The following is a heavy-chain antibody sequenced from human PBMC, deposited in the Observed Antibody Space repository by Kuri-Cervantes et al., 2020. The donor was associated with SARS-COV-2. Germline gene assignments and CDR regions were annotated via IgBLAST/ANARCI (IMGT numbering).Heavy chain of an antibody. V-gene: IGHV3-30*02. CDR2: IRYDGSNK. J-gene: IGHJ4*02. Sequence: GESLKISCAASGFTFSSYGMHWVRQAPGKGLEWVAFIRYDGSNKYYADSVKGRFTISRDNSKNTLYLQMNSLRAEDTAVYYCARVLMLGPIADYWGQGTLVTVSS. CDR3: ARVLMLGPIADY. D-gene: IGHD2-8*01. CDR1: GFTFSSYG.